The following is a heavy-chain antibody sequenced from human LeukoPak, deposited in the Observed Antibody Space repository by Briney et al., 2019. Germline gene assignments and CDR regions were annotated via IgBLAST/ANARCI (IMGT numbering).Heavy chain of an antibody. V-gene: IGHV3-7*01. CDR2: IKQDGSEK. Sequence: GGSLRLSCAASGFTFSSYWMSWVRQAPGKGLEWVANIKQDGSEKYYVDSVKGRFTISRDNAKNSLYLQMNSLRAEDTAVYYCVRDTYSNPLDYWGQGTLVTVSS. D-gene: IGHD4-4*01. J-gene: IGHJ4*02. CDR3: VRDTYSNPLDY. CDR1: GFTFSSYW.